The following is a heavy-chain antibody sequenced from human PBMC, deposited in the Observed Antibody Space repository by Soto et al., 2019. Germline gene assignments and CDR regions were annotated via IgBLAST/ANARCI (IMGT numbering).Heavy chain of an antibody. D-gene: IGHD6-13*01. CDR2: IYYSGST. CDR1: GGSISSGGYY. V-gene: IGHV4-31*03. Sequence: QVQLQESGPGLVKPSQTLSLTCTVSGGSISSGGYYWSWIRQHPGNGLEWIGYIYYSGSTYYNPSLKSRVTISVDTSKNQFSLKLSSVTAADTAVYYCAREEAAGQQLVPDTIDYWGQGTLVTVSS. J-gene: IGHJ4*02. CDR3: AREEAAGQQLVPDTIDY.